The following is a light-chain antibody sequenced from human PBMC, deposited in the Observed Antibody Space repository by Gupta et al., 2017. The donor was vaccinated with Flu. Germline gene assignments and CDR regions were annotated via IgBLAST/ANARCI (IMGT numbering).Light chain of an antibody. J-gene: IGLJ1*01. CDR2: EVS. CDR1: SSDVGGYNF. CDR3: SSYAGGITVYV. V-gene: IGLV2-8*01. Sequence: SSDVGGYNFVSWYRQHPGKAPELIIYEVSKRPSGVPDRFSGSKSGNTASLTVSAIQAEDEADYFCSSYAGGITVYVFGTGTTVTVL.